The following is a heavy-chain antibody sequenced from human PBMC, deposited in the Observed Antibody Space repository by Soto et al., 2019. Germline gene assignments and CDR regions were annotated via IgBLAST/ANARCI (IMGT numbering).Heavy chain of an antibody. J-gene: IGHJ3*02. CDR2: IYYSGST. CDR3: ARHGLNEWFGDEGAFDI. V-gene: IGHV4-59*08. D-gene: IGHD3-10*01. CDR1: GGSISSYY. Sequence: NPSETLSLTCTVSGGSISSYYWSWIRQPPGKGLEWIGYIYYSGSTNYNPSLKSRVTISVDTSKNQFSLKLSSVTAADTAVYYCARHGLNEWFGDEGAFDIWGQGTMVTVSS.